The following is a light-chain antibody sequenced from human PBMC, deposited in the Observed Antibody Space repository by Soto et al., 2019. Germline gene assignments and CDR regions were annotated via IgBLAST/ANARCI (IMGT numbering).Light chain of an antibody. Sequence: IQLTQSPSSLSASVGDRVTISCRASPGIANFLAWYQQKPGQAPKLLIYGASTLQSGVPSRFSGSGSGTDFTLTISSLQPEDFATYYCQHLNSFPITFGPGTKVDIK. V-gene: IGKV1-9*01. CDR3: QHLNSFPIT. J-gene: IGKJ3*01. CDR1: PGIANF. CDR2: GAS.